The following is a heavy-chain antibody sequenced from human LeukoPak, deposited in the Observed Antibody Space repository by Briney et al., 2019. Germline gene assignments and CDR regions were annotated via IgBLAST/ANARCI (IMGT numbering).Heavy chain of an antibody. CDR3: AREVGDYDSSGYYGWYDY. D-gene: IGHD3-22*01. Sequence: GGSLRLSCAASGFTFSSYAMHWVRQAPGKGLEWVAVISYDGSNKYYADSVKGRFTISRDNSKNTLYLQMNSLRAEDTAVYYCAREVGDYDSSGYYGWYDYWGQGTLVTVSS. CDR2: ISYDGSNK. V-gene: IGHV3-30-3*01. J-gene: IGHJ4*02. CDR1: GFTFSSYA.